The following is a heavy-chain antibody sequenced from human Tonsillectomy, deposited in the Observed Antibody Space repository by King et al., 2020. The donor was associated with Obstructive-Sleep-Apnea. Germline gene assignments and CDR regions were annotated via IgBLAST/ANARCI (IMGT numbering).Heavy chain of an antibody. CDR2: IHYSGSS. D-gene: IGHD3-22*01. Sequence: QVQLQESGPGLLKPSQTLCLTCSVSGGSIRSAAYYWTWIRQHPRKGLEWIGYIHYSGSSYHNPSLQSRVTLSADTSKNQFSLRLTSVTAADTAVYFCARAAYYYDIRASSPFDIWGQGRTVTVSS. CDR1: GGSIRSAAYY. V-gene: IGHV4-31*03. CDR3: ARAAYYYDIRASSPFDI. J-gene: IGHJ3*02.